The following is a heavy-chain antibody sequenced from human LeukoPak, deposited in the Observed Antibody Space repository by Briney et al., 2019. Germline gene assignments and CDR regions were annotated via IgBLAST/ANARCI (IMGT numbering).Heavy chain of an antibody. Sequence: PSQTLSLTCTVSGGSISSGGYYWSWIRQYPGKGLEWIGYIYNSGSTHYTYYNPSLKSRVTISVDTSKNQFSLKLSSVTAADTAVYYCARGSMSGYWYFDLWGRGTLVTVSS. CDR1: GGSISSGGYY. D-gene: IGHD3-10*02. V-gene: IGHV4-31*03. CDR3: ARGSMSGYWYFDL. CDR2: IYNSGSTHYT. J-gene: IGHJ2*01.